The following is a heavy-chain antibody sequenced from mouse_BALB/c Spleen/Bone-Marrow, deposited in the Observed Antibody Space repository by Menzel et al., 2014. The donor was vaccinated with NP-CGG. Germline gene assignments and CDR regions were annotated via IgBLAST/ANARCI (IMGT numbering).Heavy chain of an antibody. J-gene: IGHJ2*01. Sequence: EVQGVESGGGLVKPGGSLKLSCAASGFTFSSYAMSWVRQTPEKRLEWVATISSGGNYTYYPDSVKGRFTISRDNAKNSLYLQMSSLRSEDTAMYYCARYYGSSYDYWGQGTTLIVSS. CDR2: ISSGGNYT. CDR3: ARYYGSSYDY. D-gene: IGHD1-1*01. V-gene: IGHV5-9-3*01. CDR1: GFTFSSYA.